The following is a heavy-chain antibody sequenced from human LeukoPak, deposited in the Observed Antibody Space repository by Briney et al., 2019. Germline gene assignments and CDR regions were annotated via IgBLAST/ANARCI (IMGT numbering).Heavy chain of an antibody. CDR2: IRYDGSTK. CDR3: AALHTGTFVDY. V-gene: IGHV3-30*02. CDR1: GFSFSGYG. Sequence: GGSLRLSCAASGFSFSGYGMHWVRQVPGKGLEWVAFIRYDGSTKFYTDSVKGRFAISRDNSKNTLSLQMNSLRTEDTAVCYCAALHTGTFVDYWGQGTLVTVSS. J-gene: IGHJ4*02. D-gene: IGHD4-17*01.